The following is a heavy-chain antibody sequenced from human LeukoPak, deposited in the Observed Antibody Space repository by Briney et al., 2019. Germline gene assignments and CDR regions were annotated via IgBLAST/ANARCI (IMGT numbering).Heavy chain of an antibody. V-gene: IGHV3-7*01. CDR2: IKQDGSEK. CDR1: GFTFSSYW. CDR3: AKDNAWGAVAV. Sequence: GGSLRLSCAASGFTFSSYWMSWVRQAPGKGLEWVANIKQDGSEKYYVDSVKGRFTISRDNSKNTLYLQMNSLRAEDTAVYYCAKDNAWGAVAVWGQGTLVTVSS. J-gene: IGHJ4*02. D-gene: IGHD6-19*01.